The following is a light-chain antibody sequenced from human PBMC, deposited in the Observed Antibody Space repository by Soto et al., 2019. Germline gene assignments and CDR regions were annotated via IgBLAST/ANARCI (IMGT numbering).Light chain of an antibody. Sequence: DIQMTQSPSSLSASVGYRFTITCRASQSISSYLNWYQQKPLKAPKLLIYAASSLQSGVPSRFSGSGSGTDFTLTIRSLQPEDFATYYCQQSYSTSTITFGQGTRLEIK. CDR2: AAS. CDR3: QQSYSTSTIT. V-gene: IGKV1-39*01. J-gene: IGKJ5*01. CDR1: QSISSY.